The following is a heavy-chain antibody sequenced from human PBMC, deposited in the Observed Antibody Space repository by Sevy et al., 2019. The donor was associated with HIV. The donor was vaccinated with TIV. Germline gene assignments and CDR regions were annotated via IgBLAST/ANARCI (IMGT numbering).Heavy chain of an antibody. Sequence: GGSLRLSCAASGFTFNYAWMSWVRQAPGKGLEWVGRIKSKTDGGTADYAAHVKGRFTISRDDSENTLYLQMNSMKTEDTAVYYCASVVKNDFWDGHVNYYGLDVWGQGTTVTVSS. D-gene: IGHD3-3*01. J-gene: IGHJ6*02. CDR3: ASVVKNDFWDGHVNYYGLDV. V-gene: IGHV3-15*01. CDR2: IKSKTDGGTA. CDR1: GFTFNYAW.